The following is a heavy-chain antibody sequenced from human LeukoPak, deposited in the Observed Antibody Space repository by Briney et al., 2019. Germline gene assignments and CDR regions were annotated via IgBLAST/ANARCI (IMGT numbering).Heavy chain of an antibody. D-gene: IGHD3-22*01. J-gene: IGHJ4*02. Sequence: SETLSLTCTVSGGSISSSSYYWGWIRQPPGKGLEWIGSIYYSGSTYYNPSLKSRVTISVDTSQNQFSLKLSSVTAADTAVYYCARDPNDSSGTFDSWGQGTLVTVSS. CDR2: IYYSGST. CDR3: ARDPNDSSGTFDS. CDR1: GGSISSSSYY. V-gene: IGHV4-39*07.